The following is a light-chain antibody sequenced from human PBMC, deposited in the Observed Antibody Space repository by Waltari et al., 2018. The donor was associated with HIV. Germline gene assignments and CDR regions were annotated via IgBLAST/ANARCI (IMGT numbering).Light chain of an antibody. J-gene: IGLJ3*02. CDR2: EVT. CDR3: CSYAGSGLV. V-gene: IGLV2-23*02. CDR1: RSAVGAYTI. Sequence: QSALTQSASVSGSPGQSITIPCTGTRSAVGAYTIVPWYQQHPGEVPKLLIYEVTKRPSGVSTRFSGSKSANTASLTISGLQAEDEADYYCCSYAGSGLVFGGGTKLTVL.